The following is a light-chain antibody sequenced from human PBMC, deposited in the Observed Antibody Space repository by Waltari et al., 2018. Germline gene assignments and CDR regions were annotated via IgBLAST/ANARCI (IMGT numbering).Light chain of an antibody. V-gene: IGLV2-14*03. CDR2: DVS. CDR3: SSYTSSSSRL. J-gene: IGLJ3*02. CDR1: SSDVGAYKY. Sequence: QSALTQPASVSGSPGQSITISCTGTSSDVGAYKYVSWYQQHPGKAPKPMIFDVSNRPSGVSTRFSGSKSGNTASLTISGLQAEDEAVYHCSSYTSSSSRLFGGGTKVTVL.